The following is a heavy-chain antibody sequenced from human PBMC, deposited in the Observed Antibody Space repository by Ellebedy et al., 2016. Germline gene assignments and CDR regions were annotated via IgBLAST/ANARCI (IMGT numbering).Heavy chain of an antibody. V-gene: IGHV4-39*07. CDR2: MCYSGSA. CDR3: ARDPTRGNITFKYFDY. D-gene: IGHD3-16*01. J-gene: IGHJ4*02. CDR1: GGSISSSSYC. Sequence: SVTLSLTCTVSGGSISSSSYCWGWIRQPPGKGLEWIGNMCYSGSAYNKPSLKSRVTTSVDTSKNQFSLKLSSVTAAATAVYYCARDPTRGNITFKYFDYWGQGILVTVSS.